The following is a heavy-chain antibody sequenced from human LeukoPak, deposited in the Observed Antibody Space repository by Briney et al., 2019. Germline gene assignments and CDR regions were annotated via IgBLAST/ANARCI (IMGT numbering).Heavy chain of an antibody. V-gene: IGHV1-18*01. J-gene: IGHJ4*02. CDR1: GYTFTNYG. CDR3: ATSNYYDNSVYYTYSDY. CDR2: SSAYNGNT. Sequence: GASVKVSCKASGYTFTNYGVSWVRQAPGQGLLWMGWSSAYNGNTNYAQKFQGRVAMTTDTSTSTAYMEPMSLRSDDTAVYYCATSNYYDNSVYYTYSDYWGQGTLVTVSS. D-gene: IGHD3-22*01.